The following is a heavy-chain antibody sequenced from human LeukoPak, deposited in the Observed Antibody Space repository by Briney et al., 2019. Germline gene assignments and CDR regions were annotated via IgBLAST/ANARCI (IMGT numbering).Heavy chain of an antibody. V-gene: IGHV3-33*08. J-gene: IGHJ4*02. CDR1: GFTFSSYG. CDR2: IWYDGSNK. D-gene: IGHD3-22*01. Sequence: GGSLRLSCAASGFTFSSYGMHWVRQAPGKGLEWVAVIWYDGSNKYYADSVKGRFTISRDNSRNTLYLQMNSLRAEDTAMYYCAKYDNSGRAGGYWGQGTLVTVSS. CDR3: AKYDNSGRAGGY.